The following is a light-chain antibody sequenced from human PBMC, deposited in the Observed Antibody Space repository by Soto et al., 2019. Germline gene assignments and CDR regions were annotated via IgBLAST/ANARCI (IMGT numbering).Light chain of an antibody. CDR2: DAS. J-gene: IGKJ1*01. CDR3: LQYSSHSWT. Sequence: DIQMTQSPSSLSPSVGDRVTITCRASRSISDWLACYQQKPGKAPELLIFDASNLKSGVSSRFSGSGSGTEFTLTISRLQPDDVATYYCLQYSSHSWTFGQGTKVDI. V-gene: IGKV1-5*01. CDR1: RSISDW.